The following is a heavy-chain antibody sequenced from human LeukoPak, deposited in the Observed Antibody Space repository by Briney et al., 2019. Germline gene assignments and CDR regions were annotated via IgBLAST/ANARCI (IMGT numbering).Heavy chain of an antibody. D-gene: IGHD3-10*01. CDR2: INPNSGGT. CDR1: GYTFTSYG. J-gene: IGHJ4*02. V-gene: IGHV1-2*06. CDR3: AREPYGSGSYSDY. Sequence: ASVKVSCKASGYTFTSYGISWVRQAPGQGLEWMGRINPNSGGTNYAQKFQGRVTMTRDTSISTAYMELSRLRSDDTAVYYCAREPYGSGSYSDYWGQGTLVTVSS.